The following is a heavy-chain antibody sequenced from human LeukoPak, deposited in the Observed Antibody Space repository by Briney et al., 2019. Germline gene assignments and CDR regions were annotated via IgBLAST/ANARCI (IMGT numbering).Heavy chain of an antibody. D-gene: IGHD3-3*01. Sequence: SETLSLTCTVPGYSISSGYYWGWIRQPPGKGLEWIGSIYHSGSTYYNPSLKSRVTISVDTSKNQFSLKLSSVTAADTAVYYCARDPLCDFWSGYLCPLDYWGQGTLVTVSS. CDR3: ARDPLCDFWSGYLCPLDY. CDR2: IYHSGST. V-gene: IGHV4-38-2*02. CDR1: GYSISSGYY. J-gene: IGHJ4*02.